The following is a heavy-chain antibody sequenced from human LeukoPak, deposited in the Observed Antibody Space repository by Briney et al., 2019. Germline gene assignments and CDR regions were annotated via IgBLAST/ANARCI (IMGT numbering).Heavy chain of an antibody. CDR1: GFAFGVHA. V-gene: IGHV3-23*01. J-gene: IGHJ4*02. CDR3: AKDWTPHNRAYDCFDF. Sequence: GGSLRLSCAASGFAFGVHAMSWVRQAPGKGPEWAATIGSGADLFYAESVKGRFTISRDDPRNTLWLQMNSLRAEDTALYYCAKDWTPHNRAYDCFDFWGQGTQVTVSS. CDR2: IGSGADL. D-gene: IGHD3-16*01.